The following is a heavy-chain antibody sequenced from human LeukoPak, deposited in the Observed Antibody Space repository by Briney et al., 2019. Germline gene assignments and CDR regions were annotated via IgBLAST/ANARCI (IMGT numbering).Heavy chain of an antibody. Sequence: GASVKVSCKASGYTFTSYDINWVRQATGQGLEWMGWMNPNSGNIGYAQKFQGRVTMTRNTSISTAYMELSSLRSEDTAVYYCALDYDILTGTDYWGQGTLVTVSS. CDR3: ALDYDILTGTDY. CDR2: MNPNSGNI. J-gene: IGHJ4*02. D-gene: IGHD3-9*01. V-gene: IGHV1-8*01. CDR1: GYTFTSYD.